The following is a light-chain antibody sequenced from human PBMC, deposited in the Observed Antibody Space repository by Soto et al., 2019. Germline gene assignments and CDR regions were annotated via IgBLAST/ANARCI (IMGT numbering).Light chain of an antibody. CDR3: QQYSSYWT. CDR2: DAS. J-gene: IGKJ1*01. Sequence: DIQITQSPSTLSASVGDRVTLTCRASQSISNWLAWYQQKPGKAPQLLISDASSLESGVPSRFRGSGSGTEFTLTISSLQPEDFATYDCQQYSSYWTCGQGTKVDIK. V-gene: IGKV1-5*01. CDR1: QSISNW.